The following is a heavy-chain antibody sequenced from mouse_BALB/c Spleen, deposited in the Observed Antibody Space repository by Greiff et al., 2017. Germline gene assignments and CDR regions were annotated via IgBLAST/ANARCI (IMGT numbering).Heavy chain of an antibody. Sequence: EVMLVESGGGLVQPGGSRKLSCAASGFTFSSFGMHWVRQAPEKGLEWVAEIRLKSDNYATHYAESVKGKFTISRDDSKSRLYLQMNSLRAEDTGIYYCTEHARGAWFAYWGQGTLVTVSA. CDR2: IRLKSDNYAT. V-gene: IGHV6-3*01. CDR3: TEHARGAWFAY. J-gene: IGHJ3*01. D-gene: IGHD3-1*01. CDR1: GFTFSSFG.